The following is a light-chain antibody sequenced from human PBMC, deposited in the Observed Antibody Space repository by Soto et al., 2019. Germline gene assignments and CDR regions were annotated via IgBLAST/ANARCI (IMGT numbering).Light chain of an antibody. CDR2: GAS. CDR1: QSVSTN. V-gene: IGKV3-15*01. Sequence: RVMTQSPATLSLSPGERATLSCRASQSVSTNVAWYQQKPGQAPRLLIYGASTRATDIPARFSGSGSGTDFTLTISSLRAEDFAVYYCQQYNNGPPWTFGQGTKVEVK. CDR3: QQYNNGPPWT. J-gene: IGKJ1*01.